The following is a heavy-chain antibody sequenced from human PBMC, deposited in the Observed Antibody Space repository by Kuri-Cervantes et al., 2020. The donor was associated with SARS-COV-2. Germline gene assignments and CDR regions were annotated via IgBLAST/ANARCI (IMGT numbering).Heavy chain of an antibody. D-gene: IGHD3-16*02. Sequence: ASVKVSCKASGYTFTGYYMHWVRQAPGQGLEWMGWINPNGGGTNYAQKFQGWVTMTRDTSISTVYMELSRLRSDDTAVYYCARGPSWNYIWGTYRGGWDTFDIWGQGTMVTVSS. J-gene: IGHJ3*02. CDR1: GYTFTGYY. V-gene: IGHV1-2*04. CDR3: ARGPSWNYIWGTYRGGWDTFDI. CDR2: INPNGGGT.